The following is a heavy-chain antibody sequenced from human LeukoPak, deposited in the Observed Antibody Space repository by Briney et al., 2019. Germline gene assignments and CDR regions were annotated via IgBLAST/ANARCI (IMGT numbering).Heavy chain of an antibody. D-gene: IGHD5-12*01. CDR2: ISSRGTTM. CDR3: ARENVNGYHSFDF. Sequence: PGGSLRLSCEASGFSIKIYETNWVRQAPGKALEWVSYISSRGTTMYYADSVKGRFTVSRDNAENSVYLQMNSVKAEDTAVYYCARENVNGYHSFDFWGQGALVAVSS. V-gene: IGHV3-48*03. J-gene: IGHJ4*02. CDR1: GFSIKIYE.